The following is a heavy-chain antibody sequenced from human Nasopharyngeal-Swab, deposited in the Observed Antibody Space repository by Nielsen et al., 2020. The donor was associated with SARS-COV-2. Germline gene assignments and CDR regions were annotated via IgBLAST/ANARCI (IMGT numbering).Heavy chain of an antibody. V-gene: IGHV3-33*01. CDR2: IWYDGSNK. J-gene: IGHJ6*02. D-gene: IGHD6-6*01. CDR3: ARSIAARPYYYYGMDV. CDR1: GFTFSSYG. Sequence: GGSLRLSCAASGFTFSSYGMHWVRQAPGKGLEWVAVIWYDGSNKYYADSVKGRFTISRDNSKNTPYLQMNSLRAEDTAVYYCARSIAARPYYYYGMDVWGQGTTVTVSS.